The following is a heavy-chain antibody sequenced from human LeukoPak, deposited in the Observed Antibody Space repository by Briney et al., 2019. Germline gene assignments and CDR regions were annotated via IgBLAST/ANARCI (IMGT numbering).Heavy chain of an antibody. CDR2: IYYSGTT. V-gene: IGHV4-59*01. J-gene: IGHJ5*02. D-gene: IGHD6-19*01. Sequence: PSETLSLTCTVSGASISSYYWSWLRQSPGKGLEWIGYIYYSGTTNYNPSLKSRVTISGDPSKNQFSLELSSVTAADAAVYYCARSRIAMTGTFWFDPWGQGTLVIVSS. CDR1: GASISSYY. CDR3: ARSRIAMTGTFWFDP.